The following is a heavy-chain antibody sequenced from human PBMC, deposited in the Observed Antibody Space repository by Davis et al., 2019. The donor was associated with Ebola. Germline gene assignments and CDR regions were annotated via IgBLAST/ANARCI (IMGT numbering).Heavy chain of an antibody. Sequence: PGGSLRLSCAASGFTFSSYGMHWVRQAPGKGLEWVAVISYDGSNKYYADSVKGRFTISRDNSKNTLYLQMNSLRAEDTAVYYCARRRLGELLQYYFDYWGQGTLVTVSS. D-gene: IGHD1-26*01. V-gene: IGHV3-30*03. CDR1: GFTFSSYG. CDR3: ARRRLGELLQYYFDY. J-gene: IGHJ4*02. CDR2: ISYDGSNK.